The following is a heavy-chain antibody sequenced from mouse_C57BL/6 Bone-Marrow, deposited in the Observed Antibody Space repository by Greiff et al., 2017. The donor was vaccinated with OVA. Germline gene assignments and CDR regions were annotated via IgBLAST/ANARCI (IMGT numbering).Heavy chain of an antibody. CDR3: TKAQAPYAMDY. Sequence: VQLQQSGAELVRPGASVKLSCTASGFNIKDDYMNWVKQRPEQGLEWIGWIDPENGDTEYASKVQGKATITADTSSNTAYLQLSSLTSEDTAVYYCTKAQAPYAMDYWGQGTSVTVSS. CDR2: IDPENGDT. D-gene: IGHD3-2*02. V-gene: IGHV14-4*01. CDR1: GFNIKDDY. J-gene: IGHJ4*01.